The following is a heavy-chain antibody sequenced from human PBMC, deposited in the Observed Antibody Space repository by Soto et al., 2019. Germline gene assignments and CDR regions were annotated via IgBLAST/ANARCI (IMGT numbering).Heavy chain of an antibody. J-gene: IGHJ4*02. D-gene: IGHD2-21*02. CDR1: GFTFSASA. CDR2: IRTKVNGYAT. Sequence: GGSLRLSCAASGFTFSASAMHWVRQASGKGLEWVGHIRTKVNGYATVYAASVKGRFTISRDDSKNTAYPQMNSLKTEDTAVYYCTRLGLGDDFDCWGQGTLVTVSS. CDR3: TRLGLGDDFDC. V-gene: IGHV3-73*01.